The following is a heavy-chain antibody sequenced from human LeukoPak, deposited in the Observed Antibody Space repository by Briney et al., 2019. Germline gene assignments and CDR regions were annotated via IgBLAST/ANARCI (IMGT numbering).Heavy chain of an antibody. CDR2: ISSSSSYI. V-gene: IGHV3-21*01. J-gene: IGHJ4*02. CDR3: ARDVVGYYYGSGSYYPDY. Sequence: GGSLRLSCAASGFTFSSYSMNWVRQAPGKGLEWGSAISSSSSYIYYADSVKGRFTISRDNAKNSLYLQMNSLRAEDTAVYYCARDVVGYYYGSGSYYPDYWGQGTLVTVSS. D-gene: IGHD3-10*01. CDR1: GFTFSSYS.